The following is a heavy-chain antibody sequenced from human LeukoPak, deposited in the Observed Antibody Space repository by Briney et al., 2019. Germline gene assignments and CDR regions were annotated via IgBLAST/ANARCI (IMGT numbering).Heavy chain of an antibody. V-gene: IGHV3-48*01. CDR3: ARSRDSYGYDY. J-gene: IGHJ4*02. D-gene: IGHD5-18*01. CDR1: GFTFSSYG. CDR2: ISSATSTI. Sequence: GGSLRLSCAASGFTFSSYGMNWVRQAPGKGLEWVSYISSATSTIHYADSVKGRFTISRDNAKKALSLQLNSLRAEDTAVYYCARSRDSYGYDYWGQGTLVTVSS.